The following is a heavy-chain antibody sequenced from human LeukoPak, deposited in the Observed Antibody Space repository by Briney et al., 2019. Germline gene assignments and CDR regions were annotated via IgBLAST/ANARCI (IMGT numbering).Heavy chain of an antibody. J-gene: IGHJ5*02. CDR3: ARRDRDCSSTSCYGFDP. Sequence: SETLPLTCTVSGGSISSSSYYWGWIRQPPGKGLEWIGSIYYSGSTYYNPSLKSRVTISVDTSKNQFSLKLSSVTAADTAVYYCARRDRDCSSTSCYGFDPWGQGTLVTVSS. D-gene: IGHD2-2*01. CDR2: IYYSGST. V-gene: IGHV4-39*01. CDR1: GGSISSSSYY.